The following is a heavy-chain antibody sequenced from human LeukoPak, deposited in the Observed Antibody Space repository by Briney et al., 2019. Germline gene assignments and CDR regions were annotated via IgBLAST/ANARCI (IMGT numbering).Heavy chain of an antibody. D-gene: IGHD5-18*01. V-gene: IGHV7-4-1*02. Sequence: ASVKVSCKASGYTFTSYAMNWVRQAPGQGLEWMGWINTNTGNPTYAQGFTGRFVFSLDTSVSTAYLQISSLKASDTAMYYCARSGYSYGFGRNWFDPWGQGTLVTVSS. J-gene: IGHJ5*02. CDR3: ARSGYSYGFGRNWFDP. CDR1: GYTFTSYA. CDR2: INTNTGNP.